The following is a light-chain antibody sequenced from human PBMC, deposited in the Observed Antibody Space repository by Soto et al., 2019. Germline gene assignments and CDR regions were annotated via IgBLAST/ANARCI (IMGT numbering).Light chain of an antibody. CDR3: QQYGSSPQT. CDR1: QSVSSSY. J-gene: IGKJ1*01. Sequence: EIVLTQSPGTLSLSPGERATLSCRASQSVSSSYLAWYQQKPGQAPRLLIYGASSRATGVPDRVSGSGSGTEVPLTISRLTPEAFAVYYCQQYGSSPQTFGQGTKVEIK. V-gene: IGKV3-20*01. CDR2: GAS.